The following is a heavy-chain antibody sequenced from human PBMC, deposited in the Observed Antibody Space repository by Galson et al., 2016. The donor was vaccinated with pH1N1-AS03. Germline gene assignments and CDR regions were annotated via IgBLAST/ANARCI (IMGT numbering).Heavy chain of an antibody. J-gene: IGHJ4*02. Sequence: PRLSCAVGGFTFSSYAMFWVRQAPGKGLEYVSAISGNGFSTYYANSVKDRFTVSRDNSKNTLYLQMGSLRVEDMAVYYCARGPVSYANYWFPPPDYWGQGTLVTVSS. V-gene: IGHV3-64*01. CDR2: ISGNGFST. CDR3: ARGPVSYANYWFPPPDY. CDR1: GFTFSSYA. D-gene: IGHD4/OR15-4a*01.